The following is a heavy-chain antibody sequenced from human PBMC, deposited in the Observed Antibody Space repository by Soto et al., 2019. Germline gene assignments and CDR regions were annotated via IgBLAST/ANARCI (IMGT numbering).Heavy chain of an antibody. V-gene: IGHV4-59*01. J-gene: IGHJ4*02. Sequence: SETLSLTCTVSGVSISSYYWNWIRQPPGKELEWIGYIYYSGNTNYNPSLKSRVTISVDTSKNQFSLKLSSVTAADTAVYYCARTMSRSWLRTFDSWGRGTLVTVSS. CDR2: IYYSGNT. CDR1: GVSISSYY. D-gene: IGHD6-13*01. CDR3: ARTMSRSWLRTFDS.